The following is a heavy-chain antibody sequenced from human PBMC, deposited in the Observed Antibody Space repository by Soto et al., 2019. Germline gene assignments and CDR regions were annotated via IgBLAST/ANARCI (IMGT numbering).Heavy chain of an antibody. Sequence: GGSLRLSCASSGFTFSSYAMHLVRQAPDKGLEWVAVVSYDGSNKYYADSVKGRFTISVDTSKNQFSLKLSSVTAADTAVYYCARHPGLYDYVWGSYRPLEYYFDYWGQGTLVTVSS. CDR3: ARHPGLYDYVWGSYRPLEYYFDY. CDR2: VSYDGSNK. J-gene: IGHJ4*02. D-gene: IGHD3-16*02. V-gene: IGHV3-30-3*01. CDR1: GFTFSSYA.